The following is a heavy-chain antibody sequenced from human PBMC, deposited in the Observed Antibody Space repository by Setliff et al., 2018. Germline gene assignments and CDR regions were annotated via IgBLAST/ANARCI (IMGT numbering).Heavy chain of an antibody. CDR2: IGAKNVMT. J-gene: IGHJ3*02. D-gene: IGHD7-27*01. CDR3: ARRWETGDQDAYDI. V-gene: IGHV1-18*01. Sequence: GASVKVSCKASGYTFTNYGINWVRQAPGQGPEWMGWIGAKNVMTKYAQKFQDRVSMTSDTSTSTGYMELRRLTSDDTAVYFCARRWETGDQDAYDIWGQGTMVTVSS. CDR1: GYTFTNYG.